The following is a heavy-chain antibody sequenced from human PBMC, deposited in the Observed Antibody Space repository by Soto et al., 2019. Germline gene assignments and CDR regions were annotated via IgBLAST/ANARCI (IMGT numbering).Heavy chain of an antibody. Sequence: GGSLRLSCAASGFTFSSYWMSWVRQAPGKGLEWVANIKQDGSEKYYVDSVKGRFTISRDNAKNSLYLQMNSLRAEDTAVYYCARSSIAADSGYYYYYYMDVWGKGTTVTVSS. CDR2: IKQDGSEK. V-gene: IGHV3-7*01. J-gene: IGHJ6*03. CDR1: GFTFSSYW. CDR3: ARSSIAADSGYYYYYYMDV. D-gene: IGHD6-6*01.